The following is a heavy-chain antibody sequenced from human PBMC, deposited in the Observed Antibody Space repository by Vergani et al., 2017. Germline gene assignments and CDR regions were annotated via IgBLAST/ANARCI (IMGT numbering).Heavy chain of an antibody. V-gene: IGHV4-4*07. Sequence: QVQLQESGPGLVKPSQTLSLTCTVSGGSISSYYWSWIRQPAGKGLEWIGRIYTSGSTNYNPSLKSRVTISVDTSKNQFSLKLSSVTAADTAVYYCARGLDGYRVGWYFDLWGRGTLVTVSS. D-gene: IGHD6-13*01. J-gene: IGHJ2*01. CDR2: IYTSGST. CDR3: ARGLDGYRVGWYFDL. CDR1: GGSISSYY.